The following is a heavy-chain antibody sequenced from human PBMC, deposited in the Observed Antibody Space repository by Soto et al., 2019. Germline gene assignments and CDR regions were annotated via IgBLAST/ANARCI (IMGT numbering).Heavy chain of an antibody. D-gene: IGHD5-12*01. J-gene: IGHJ4*02. Sequence: QVQLQESGPGLVKPSETLSLTCTVSGGSISSYYWSWIRQPPGKGLEWIGYIYYSGSTNYNPSLKSRVTISVDTSKNQFSLKLSSVTAADTAVHYCARHHRYGGYSPDFDYWGQGTLVTVSS. V-gene: IGHV4-59*08. CDR1: GGSISSYY. CDR2: IYYSGST. CDR3: ARHHRYGGYSPDFDY.